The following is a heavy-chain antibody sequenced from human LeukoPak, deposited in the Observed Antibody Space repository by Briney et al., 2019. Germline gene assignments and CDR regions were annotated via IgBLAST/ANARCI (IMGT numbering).Heavy chain of an antibody. D-gene: IGHD5-24*01. J-gene: IGHJ4*02. V-gene: IGHV3-23*01. CDR2: ISDSGSST. CDR1: GFTFSTYA. Sequence: GGSLRLSCAASGFTFSTYAMNWVRQAPGKGLEWVSGISDSGSSTYYADSVKGRFTISRDNSKNTLYLQMNSLRAEDTAVYYCARSREKYYFDYWGQGTLVTVSS. CDR3: ARSREKYYFDY.